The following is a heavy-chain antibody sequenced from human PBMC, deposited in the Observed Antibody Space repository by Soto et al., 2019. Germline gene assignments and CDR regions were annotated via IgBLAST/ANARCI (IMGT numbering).Heavy chain of an antibody. CDR2: ISGAGSST. CDR3: ARGGNYVFDY. J-gene: IGHJ4*01. CDR1: GFTFRSHW. D-gene: IGHD4-4*01. Sequence: RSLRLSCAASGFTFRSHWMHCVRQAPGKGLAWVSRISGAGSSTHYADSVKGRFTISRDTVTNTLYLQMNSLRAEDTAVYYCARGGNYVFDYWVDGTPAPVSS. V-gene: IGHV3-74*01.